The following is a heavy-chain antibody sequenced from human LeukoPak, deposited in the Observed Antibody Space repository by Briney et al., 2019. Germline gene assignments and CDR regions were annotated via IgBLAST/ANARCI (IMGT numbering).Heavy chain of an antibody. V-gene: IGHV3-23*01. CDR1: GFTFSSYA. J-gene: IGHJ4*01. D-gene: IGHD2-2*01. CDR2: ISGDGGST. CDR3: AKGFRSTTPGGYFDY. Sequence: GGSERLFCGPSGFTFSSYAMSWVRQAPGKGLEWLSDISGDGGSTYYAHSVTGRLTLSRDNTKNTQYLQKNSLRAEDTAVYYCAKGFRSTTPGGYFDYWGQGTMVTVSS.